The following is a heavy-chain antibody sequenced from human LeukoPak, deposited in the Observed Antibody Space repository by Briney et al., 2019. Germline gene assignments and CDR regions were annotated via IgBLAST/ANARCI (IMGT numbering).Heavy chain of an antibody. D-gene: IGHD3-10*01. J-gene: IGHJ4*02. V-gene: IGHV4-34*01. CDR1: GGPFSGYY. Sequence: SETLSLTCAVYGGPFSGYYWSWIRQPPGKGLEWIGEINHSGSTNYNPSLKSRVTISVDTSKNQFSLKLSSVTAADTAVYYCASLYARGEKKYYFDYWGQGTLVTVSS. CDR3: ASLYARGEKKYYFDY. CDR2: INHSGST.